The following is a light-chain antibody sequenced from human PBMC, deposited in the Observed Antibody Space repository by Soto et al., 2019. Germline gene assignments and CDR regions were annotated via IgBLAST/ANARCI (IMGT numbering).Light chain of an antibody. CDR1: QGISSY. V-gene: IGKV1-8*01. J-gene: IGKJ1*01. CDR2: AAS. Sequence: IRMTQSPSSLSASTGDRVTITCRASQGISSYLAWYQQKPGKAPKLLIYAASTLQSGVPSRFSGSGSGTDFTLTFSCLQSEDSATYYCQQYYNYPRTFGQGTKVDIK. CDR3: QQYYNYPRT.